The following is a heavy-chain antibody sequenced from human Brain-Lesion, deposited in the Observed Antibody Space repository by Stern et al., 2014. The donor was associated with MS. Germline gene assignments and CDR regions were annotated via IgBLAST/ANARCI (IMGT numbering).Heavy chain of an antibody. V-gene: IGHV1-2*02. Sequence: QDQLVQSGAEVKKPGASVKVSCKTSGYIFTGYYIHWVRQAPGQGLEWMAWINPNTDGTKYAQKFQGRVTMSRDTSISTAYVELSSLTSDDTAVYYCARDQRGITIFGVVTDYYYLGMDVWGQGTTVTVSS. CDR3: ARDQRGITIFGVVTDYYYLGMDV. D-gene: IGHD3-3*01. CDR2: INPNTDGT. CDR1: GYIFTGYY. J-gene: IGHJ6*02.